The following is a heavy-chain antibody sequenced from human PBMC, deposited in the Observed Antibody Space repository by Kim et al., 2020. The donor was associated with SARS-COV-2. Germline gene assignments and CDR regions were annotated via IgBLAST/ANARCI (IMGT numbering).Heavy chain of an antibody. Sequence: ADAVKGRLTISRDNSKNTMHLQMNSLRAEDTAVYYCTSQSGSYDGYFDYWGQGTLVTVSS. V-gene: IGHV3-23*01. D-gene: IGHD1-26*01. CDR3: TSQSGSYDGYFDY. J-gene: IGHJ4*02.